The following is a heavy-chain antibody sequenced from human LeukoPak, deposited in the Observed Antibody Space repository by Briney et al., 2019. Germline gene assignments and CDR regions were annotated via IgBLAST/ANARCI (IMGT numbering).Heavy chain of an antibody. V-gene: IGHV1-2*02. D-gene: IGHD4-11*01. CDR1: GYTFTDYY. Sequence: ASVKVSCKTSGYTFTDYYIHWVRQAPGQGLEWMGWVNPNSGETNSAQKFQGRVTMTGDTSISTAYMELRRVTSDDTAVYYCARDRDYSNTERGFDYWGQGTLVTVSS. CDR3: ARDRDYSNTERGFDY. J-gene: IGHJ4*02. CDR2: VNPNSGET.